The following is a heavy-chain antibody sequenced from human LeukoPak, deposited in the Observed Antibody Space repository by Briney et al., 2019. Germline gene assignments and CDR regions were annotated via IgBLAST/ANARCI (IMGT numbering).Heavy chain of an antibody. V-gene: IGHV3-23*01. J-gene: IGHJ4*02. CDR1: GFTFSSYA. CDR3: AKDRLSYYYDSSGYYYVDGDFDY. CDR2: ISGSGGST. D-gene: IGHD3-22*01. Sequence: GGSLRLSCAASGFTFSSYAMSWVRQAPGKGLEWVSAISGSGGSTYYADSVKGRFTISRDNSKNTLYLQMNSLRAEDTAVYYCAKDRLSYYYDSSGYYYVDGDFDYWGQGTLVTVSS.